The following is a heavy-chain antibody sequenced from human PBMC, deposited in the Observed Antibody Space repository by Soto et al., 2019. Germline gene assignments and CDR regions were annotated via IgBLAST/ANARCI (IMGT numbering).Heavy chain of an antibody. CDR3: AKDLVVGTTTGFDY. Sequence: GGSLRLSCAASGFTFSNYALSWVRQAPGTGLEWVSGISGSGGRTYYADSVKGRFTISRDNSKNTLYLQMNSLRAEYTAVYYCAKDLVVGTTTGFDYWGQGTLVTVSS. CDR1: GFTFSNYA. J-gene: IGHJ4*02. D-gene: IGHD3-22*01. V-gene: IGHV3-23*01. CDR2: ISGSGGRT.